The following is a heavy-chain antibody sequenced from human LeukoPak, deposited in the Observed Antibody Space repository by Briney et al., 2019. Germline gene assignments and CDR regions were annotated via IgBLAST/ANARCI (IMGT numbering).Heavy chain of an antibody. V-gene: IGHV4-61*02. Sequence: TSETLSLTCTVSGGSINSGTYYWSWIRQPAGKGLEWIGRIYTRGRINYNPSLKSRVAISVATSKNKFSLKLSSVTAADTAVYXCASSSSGSYNXXXDYXG. CDR3: ASSSSGSYNXXXDY. J-gene: IGHJ4*01. CDR1: GGSINSGTYY. CDR2: IYTRGRI. D-gene: IGHD3-10*01.